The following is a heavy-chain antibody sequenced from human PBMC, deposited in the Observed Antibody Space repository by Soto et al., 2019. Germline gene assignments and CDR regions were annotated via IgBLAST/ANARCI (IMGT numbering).Heavy chain of an antibody. CDR3: ARGLVGIITGTTYYFDY. CDR1: GGYISSGGYY. Sequence: SETLSLTCTVAGGYISSGGYYWSWIRQHPGKGLEWIGYIYYSGSTYYNPSLKSRVTISVDTSKNQFSLKLSSVTAADTAVYYCARGLVGIITGTTYYFDYWGQGTLVTVSS. V-gene: IGHV4-31*03. CDR2: IYYSGST. D-gene: IGHD1-20*01. J-gene: IGHJ4*02.